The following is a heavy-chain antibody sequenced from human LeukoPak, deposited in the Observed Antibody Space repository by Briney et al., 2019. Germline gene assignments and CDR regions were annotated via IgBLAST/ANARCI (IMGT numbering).Heavy chain of an antibody. CDR1: GGSISSYY. V-gene: IGHV4-59*01. J-gene: IGHJ4*02. D-gene: IGHD7-27*01. Sequence: SETPSLTCTVSGGSISSYYWSWIRQPPGKRLEWIGYVNYSGSTKYNPTLKSRAAISLDTSKNQFSLKLSSVTAADTAVYYCARGANWGSPDYWGQGTLVTVSS. CDR2: VNYSGST. CDR3: ARGANWGSPDY.